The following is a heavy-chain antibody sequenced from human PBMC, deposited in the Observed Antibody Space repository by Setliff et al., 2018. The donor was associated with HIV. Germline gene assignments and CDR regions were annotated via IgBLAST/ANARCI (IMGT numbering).Heavy chain of an antibody. Sequence: GGSLRLSCVASGFTLRSHEMNWVRQAPGKGLEWISYISSSGSIIHYADSAKGRFTISRDNAKNSLYLQMSNLRAEDTATYYCARVHWQQLERDYFDSWGQGTVVTVSS. CDR2: ISSSGSII. J-gene: IGHJ4*02. CDR3: ARVHWQQLERDYFDS. V-gene: IGHV3-48*03. D-gene: IGHD1-1*01. CDR1: GFTLRSHE.